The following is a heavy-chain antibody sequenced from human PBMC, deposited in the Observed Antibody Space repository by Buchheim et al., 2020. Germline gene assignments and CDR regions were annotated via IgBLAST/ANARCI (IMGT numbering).Heavy chain of an antibody. V-gene: IGHV3-23*01. CDR3: AKSYAGWLLRSGNWFDP. CDR2: ISGSGGST. D-gene: IGHD3-22*01. J-gene: IGHJ5*02. Sequence: EVQLLESGGGLVQPGGSLRPSCAASGFTFSSYAMSWVRQAPGKGLEWVSAISGSGGSTYYADSVKGRFTISRDNSKNTLYLQMNSLRAEDTAVYYCAKSYAGWLLRSGNWFDPWGQGTL. CDR1: GFTFSSYA.